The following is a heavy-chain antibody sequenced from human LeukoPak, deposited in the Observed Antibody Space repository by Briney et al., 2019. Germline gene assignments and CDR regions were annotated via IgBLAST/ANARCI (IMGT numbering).Heavy chain of an antibody. J-gene: IGHJ4*02. D-gene: IGHD3-10*01. CDR2: ISYDGSNK. V-gene: IGHV3-30*03. Sequence: PGGSLRLSCAASGFTFSSYGMHWVRQAPGKGLEWVAVISYDGSNKYYADSVKGRFTISRDNSKNTLYLQMNSLRAEDTAVYYCATGSITMVRGVINYWGQGTLVTVSS. CDR3: ATGSITMVRGVINY. CDR1: GFTFSSYG.